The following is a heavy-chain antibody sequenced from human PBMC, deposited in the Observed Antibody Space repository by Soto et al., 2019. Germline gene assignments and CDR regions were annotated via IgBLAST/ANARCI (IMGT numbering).Heavy chain of an antibody. CDR1: GYTFTSYD. Sequence: QVQLVQSGAEVKKPGASVKVSCKASGYTFTSYDINWVRQATGQGLEWMGWMNPNSGNTGYAQKFQGRVTMTRNTSISTAYMELSSLRSEDTAVYYCARLYILTGGYYYGMDVWGQGTTVTVSS. J-gene: IGHJ6*02. D-gene: IGHD3-9*01. CDR2: MNPNSGNT. V-gene: IGHV1-8*01. CDR3: ARLYILTGGYYYGMDV.